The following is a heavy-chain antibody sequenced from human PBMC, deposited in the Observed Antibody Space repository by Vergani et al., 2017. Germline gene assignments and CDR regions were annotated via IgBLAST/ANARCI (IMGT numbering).Heavy chain of an antibody. CDR2: IYYNGRT. Sequence: QVRLHESGPGLLRPSETLSLTCTVSGGSLTPYYWSWIRQSPGKGLEWIGNIYYNGRTKYNPSLKSRATISADTSKDQFSLRLTSMTAADTAVYYCVRDTRRYFLDSIDGGDSDSPPFVPAVWGLGTGVIVSS. J-gene: IGHJ3*01. CDR3: VRDTRRYFLDSIDGGDSDSPPFVPAV. V-gene: IGHV4-59*01. D-gene: IGHD2-21*01. CDR1: GGSLTPYY.